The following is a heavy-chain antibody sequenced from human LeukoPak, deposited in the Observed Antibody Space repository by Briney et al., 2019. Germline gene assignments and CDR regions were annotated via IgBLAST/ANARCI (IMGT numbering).Heavy chain of an antibody. D-gene: IGHD4-17*01. V-gene: IGHV4-39*07. CDR2: IYYSGST. CDR3: ARNPYGAYFDY. CDR1: GGSISSSSYY. Sequence: SETLSLTCTVSGGSISSSSYYWGWIRQPPGKGLEWIGSIYYSGSTYYNPSLKSRVTISVDTSKNQFSLKLSSVTAADTAVYYCARNPYGAYFDYWGQGTLVTVSS. J-gene: IGHJ4*02.